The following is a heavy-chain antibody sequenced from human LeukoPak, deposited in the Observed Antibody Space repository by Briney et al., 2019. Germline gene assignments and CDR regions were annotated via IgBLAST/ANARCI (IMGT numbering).Heavy chain of an antibody. Sequence: GESLLISRTGSGYCITSDWISWVREMPGKGLECMGRIDPSDSYANCSPSFQGHLTISADKSISTAYLKWISLKTSHTAMYYCARRDPFDYWGQGTLVTVSS. CDR3: ARRDPFDY. J-gene: IGHJ4*02. D-gene: IGHD2-21*02. V-gene: IGHV5-10-1*01. CDR2: IDPSDSYA. CDR1: GYCITSDW.